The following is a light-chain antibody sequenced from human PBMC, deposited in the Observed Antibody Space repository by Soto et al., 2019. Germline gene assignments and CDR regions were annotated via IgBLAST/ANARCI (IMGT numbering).Light chain of an antibody. CDR3: SSYAGSNSYV. V-gene: IGLV2-8*01. CDR1: SSDVGYYNY. Sequence: QSALTQPPSASGSPGQSVTISCTGTSSDVGYYNYVSWYQQHPGKAPKVMIYDVTKRPSRVPDRFSGSKSGNTASLTVSGLQAEDEADYYCSSYAGSNSYVFGSGTKLTVL. J-gene: IGLJ1*01. CDR2: DVT.